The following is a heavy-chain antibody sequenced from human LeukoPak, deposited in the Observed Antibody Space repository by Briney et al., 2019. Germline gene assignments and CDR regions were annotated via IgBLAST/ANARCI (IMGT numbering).Heavy chain of an antibody. J-gene: IGHJ4*02. CDR3: AKDTGVVAAGASAFDY. D-gene: IGHD6-13*01. CDR2: ISGSGGST. V-gene: IGHV3-23*01. Sequence: GGSLRLSCAASGFTFSSYAMSWVRQAPGKGLEWVSGISGSGGSTYYADSVKGRFNISRDKPKNTLYLQMSSQSPEDTAVYYCAKDTGVVAAGASAFDYWGQGTLVTVSS. CDR1: GFTFSSYA.